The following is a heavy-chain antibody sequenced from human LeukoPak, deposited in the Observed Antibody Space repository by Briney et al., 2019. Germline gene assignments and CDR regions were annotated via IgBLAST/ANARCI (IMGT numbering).Heavy chain of an antibody. V-gene: IGHV1-18*01. Sequence: ASVKVSCKASGYTLTSYGISWVRQAPGQGLEWMGWISAYNGNTNYAQKLQGRVTMTTDTSTSTAYMELRSLRSDDTAVYYCARGNWNYAFNWFDPWGQGTLVTVSS. CDR3: ARGNWNYAFNWFDP. CDR1: GYTLTSYG. CDR2: ISAYNGNT. D-gene: IGHD1-7*01. J-gene: IGHJ5*02.